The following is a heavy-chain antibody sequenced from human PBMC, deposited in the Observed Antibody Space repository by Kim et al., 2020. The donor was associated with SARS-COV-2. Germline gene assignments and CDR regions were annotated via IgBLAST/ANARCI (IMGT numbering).Heavy chain of an antibody. J-gene: IGHJ4*02. CDR1: GGSFSGYY. Sequence: SETLSLTCAVYGGSFSGYYWSWIRQPPGKGLEWIGEINHSGSTNYNPSLKSRVTISVDTSKNQFSLKLSSVTAADTAVYYCARGPMKNVDSSGYPYYFDYWGQGTLVTVSS. CDR2: INHSGST. CDR3: ARGPMKNVDSSGYPYYFDY. V-gene: IGHV4-34*01. D-gene: IGHD3-22*01.